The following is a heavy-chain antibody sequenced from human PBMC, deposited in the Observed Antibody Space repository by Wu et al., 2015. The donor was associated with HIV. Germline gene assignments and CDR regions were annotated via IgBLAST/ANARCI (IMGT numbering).Heavy chain of an antibody. D-gene: IGHD6-19*01. CDR3: ARGIAVAGSFGLDV. J-gene: IGHJ6*02. CDR1: GYTFTTYY. Sequence: QVQLVQSGAEVKKPGASVKVSCKASGYTFTTYYLNWVRQAPGQGLEWMGIINPSSGTTTNAQNFQGRVTMTTDMSTRTVYMDLSSLRFEDTAIYYCARGIAVAGSFGLDVWGQGTTVTVSS. V-gene: IGHV1-46*01. CDR2: INPSSGTT.